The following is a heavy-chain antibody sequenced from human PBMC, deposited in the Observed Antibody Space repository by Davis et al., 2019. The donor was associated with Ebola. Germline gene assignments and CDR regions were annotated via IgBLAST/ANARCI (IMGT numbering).Heavy chain of an antibody. V-gene: IGHV4-4*02. J-gene: IGHJ4*02. CDR3: ARHSSSRRYYFDY. CDR2: IYHSGST. Sequence: SETLSLTCAVSGGSISSSNWWSWVRQPPGKGLEWIGEIYHSGSTNYNPSLKSRVTISVDTSKNQFSLKLSSVTAAGTAVYYCARHSSSRRYYFDYWGQGTLVTVSS. D-gene: IGHD6-13*01. CDR1: GGSISSSNW.